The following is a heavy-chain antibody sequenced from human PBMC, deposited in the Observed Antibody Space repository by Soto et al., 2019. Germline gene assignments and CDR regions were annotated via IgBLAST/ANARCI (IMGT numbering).Heavy chain of an antibody. CDR3: AGGASSGYSCVLDY. J-gene: IGHJ4*02. D-gene: IGHD3-22*01. V-gene: IGHV1-69*01. CDR1: GGTFSSYA. Sequence: QVQLVQSGAEVKKPGSSVKVSCKASGGTFSSYAISWVRQAPGQGLEWMGGIIPIFGTANYAQKFQGRVTITADESTSTAYMGLRSLRSEDTAVYDCAGGASSGYSCVLDYWGQGTLVTVSS. CDR2: IIPIFGTA.